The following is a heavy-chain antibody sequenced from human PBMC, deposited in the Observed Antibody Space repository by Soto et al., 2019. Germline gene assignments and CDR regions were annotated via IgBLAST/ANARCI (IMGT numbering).Heavy chain of an antibody. J-gene: IGHJ5*01. D-gene: IGHD1-1*01. Sequence: GGSLRLSCAASGFTFSSYAMHWVRQAPGKGLEWVAVISYDGSNKYYADSVKGRFTISRDNSKNTLYLQMNSLRAEDTAVYYCARDAASSYNWNEGPFDSWGQGTLVTVSS. CDR1: GFTFSSYA. V-gene: IGHV3-30-3*01. CDR3: ARDAASSYNWNEGPFDS. CDR2: ISYDGSNK.